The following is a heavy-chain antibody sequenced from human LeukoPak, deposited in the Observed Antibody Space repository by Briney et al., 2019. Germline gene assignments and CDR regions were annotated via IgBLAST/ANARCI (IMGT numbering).Heavy chain of an antibody. CDR3: TTLYGSGIFD. J-gene: IGHJ4*02. CDR1: GLTVSNAW. D-gene: IGHD3-10*01. CDR2: IRSKAAGGTT. Sequence: PGGSLRLSCAASGLTVSNAWMSWVRQAPGKGLEWVGRIRSKAAGGTTEYVAPVEGRFTISRDDSKNTLYLQMNSLDSEDTAVYYCTTLYGSGIFDWGQGTLVTVSS. V-gene: IGHV3-15*01.